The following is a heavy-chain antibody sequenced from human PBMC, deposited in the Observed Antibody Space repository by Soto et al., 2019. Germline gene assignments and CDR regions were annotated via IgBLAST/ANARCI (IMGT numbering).Heavy chain of an antibody. CDR2: ISPMFGAA. D-gene: IGHD3-10*01. CDR3: AREVQVHTPAFVY. Sequence: QVQLVQSGAEMKKPGSSVKVSCQSYGGTFNTYAMNWVRQAPGQGPEWMGVISPMFGAANYAPKFQGRVTITADESTGTSYMQLSSLTSEDTALYFCAREVQVHTPAFVYWGQGTLVTVSS. CDR1: GGTFNTYA. V-gene: IGHV1-69*19. J-gene: IGHJ4*02.